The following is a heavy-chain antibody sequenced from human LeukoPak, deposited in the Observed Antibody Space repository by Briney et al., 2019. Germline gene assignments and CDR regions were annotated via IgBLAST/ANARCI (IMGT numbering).Heavy chain of an antibody. J-gene: IGHJ4*02. CDR2: IYYSGST. CDR3: ARGRGLAWEQWLVDY. Sequence: PSETLSLTCTVSGGSISSGDYYWSWIRQPPGKGLEWIGYIYYSGSTYYNPSLKSRVTISVDTSKNQFSLKLSSVTAADTAVYYCARGRGLAWEQWLVDYWGQGTLVTVSS. V-gene: IGHV4-30-4*01. D-gene: IGHD6-19*01. CDR1: GGSISSGDYY.